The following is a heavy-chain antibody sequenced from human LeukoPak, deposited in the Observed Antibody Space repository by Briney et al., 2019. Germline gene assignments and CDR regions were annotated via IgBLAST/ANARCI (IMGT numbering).Heavy chain of an antibody. CDR3: ARPAIAAAGYNWFAP. J-gene: IGHJ5*02. Sequence: ASVKVSCKASGGTFTSYAVRWVRQAPGQGLEWMGGIIPIFGPANYAQKFQGRVTITADESTSTAYMELSSLRSEDTAVYYCARPAIAAAGYNWFAPWGQGTLVTVSS. CDR1: GGTFTSYA. V-gene: IGHV1-69*13. CDR2: IIPIFGPA. D-gene: IGHD6-13*01.